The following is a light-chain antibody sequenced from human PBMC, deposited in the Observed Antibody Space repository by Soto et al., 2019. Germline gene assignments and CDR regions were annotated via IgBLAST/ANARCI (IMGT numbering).Light chain of an antibody. Sequence: QSVLTQPRSVSGSPGQSVTISCTGSSSDVGGYNYVSWYQQQPGKAPKLLIYDVTIRTSGVSARFSGSKSGNTASLTISGLQAEDDADYFCCSYEGTYTSFVFGTEPNVAVL. V-gene: IGLV2-11*01. CDR3: CSYEGTYTSFV. CDR1: SSDVGGYNY. CDR2: DVT. J-gene: IGLJ1*01.